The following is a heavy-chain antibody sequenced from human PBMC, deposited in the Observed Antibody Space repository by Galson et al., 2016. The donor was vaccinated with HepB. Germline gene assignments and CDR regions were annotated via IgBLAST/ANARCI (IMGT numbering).Heavy chain of an antibody. Sequence: LSLTCTVSGGSISSESRFWAWVRQPPGKEMEWIGNIYYKGATFYNPSLQSRVTMSVDTSKNQFSLELTSVTAADPAIYHCARRGAGGGPLDFWGQGTLVTVSS. CDR2: IYYKGAT. J-gene: IGHJ4*02. CDR3: ARRGAGGGPLDF. V-gene: IGHV4-39*01. CDR1: GGSISSESRF. D-gene: IGHD2-15*01.